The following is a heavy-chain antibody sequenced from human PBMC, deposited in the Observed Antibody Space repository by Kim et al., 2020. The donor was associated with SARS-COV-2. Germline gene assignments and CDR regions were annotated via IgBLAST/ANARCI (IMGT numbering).Heavy chain of an antibody. J-gene: IGHJ4*02. Sequence: GGSLRLSCAASGFTFISYVMTWVRQAPVKVLERVIVIYSAGSSTHSADSVKVRFPISRNNSMNTLFLHMNSLTAEDTAVYYTAKGLYRSSCCADYWLQET. D-gene: IGHD6-13*01. V-gene: IGHV3-23*03. CDR1: GFTFISYV. CDR3: AKGLYRSSCCADY. CDR2: IYSAGSST.